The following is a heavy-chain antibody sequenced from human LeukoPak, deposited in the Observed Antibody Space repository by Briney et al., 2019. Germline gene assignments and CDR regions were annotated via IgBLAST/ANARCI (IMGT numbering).Heavy chain of an antibody. CDR1: GGSISSGGYS. D-gene: IGHD3-3*02. J-gene: IGHJ6*02. V-gene: IGHV4-30-2*01. CDR3: ARGLHFNYYYGMDV. CDR2: INHSGST. Sequence: PSQTLSLTCAVSGGSISSGGYSWSWIRQPPGKGLEWIGEINHSGSTNYNPSLKSRVTISVDTSKNQFSLKLSSVTAADTAVYYCARGLHFNYYYGMDVWGQGTTVTVSS.